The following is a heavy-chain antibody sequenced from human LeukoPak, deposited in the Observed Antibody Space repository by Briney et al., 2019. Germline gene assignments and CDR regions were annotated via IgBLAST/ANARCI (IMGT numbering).Heavy chain of an antibody. CDR1: GFTFSSYA. Sequence: PGGSLRLSCAASGFTFSSYAMHWVRQAPGKGLEYVSAISSNGGSTYYANSVKGRFTISRDNAKNSLYLQMNSLRAEDAAVYYCARESDGYKRLDYWGQGTLVTVSS. D-gene: IGHD5-24*01. CDR2: ISSNGGST. J-gene: IGHJ4*02. CDR3: ARESDGYKRLDY. V-gene: IGHV3-64*01.